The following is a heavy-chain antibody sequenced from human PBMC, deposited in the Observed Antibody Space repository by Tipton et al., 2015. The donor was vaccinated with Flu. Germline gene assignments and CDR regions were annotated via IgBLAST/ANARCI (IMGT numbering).Heavy chain of an antibody. CDR2: IYTSGTS. V-gene: IGHV4-4*07. Sequence: TLSLTCTASGGSMSSFYWSWIRQPAGKGLEFIGRIYTSGTSNYNPSLKSRVTMSIDTSKNQFSLKLSSVTAADTAVYYCATKFAYSSGWEPLDYWGQGTLVTVSS. D-gene: IGHD6-19*01. CDR1: GGSMSSFY. CDR3: ATKFAYSSGWEPLDY. J-gene: IGHJ4*02.